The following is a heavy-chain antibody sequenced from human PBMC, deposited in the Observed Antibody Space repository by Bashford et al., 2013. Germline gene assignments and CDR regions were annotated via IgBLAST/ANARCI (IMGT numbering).Heavy chain of an antibody. CDR3: ARVGAYNWNYPFDY. CDR2: IIPIFGTA. J-gene: IGHJ4*02. D-gene: IGHD1-7*01. V-gene: IGHV1-69*06. Sequence: WVRQAPGQGLEWMGGIIPIFGTANYAQKFQGRVTITADKSTSTAYMELSSLRSEDTAVYYCARVGAYNWNYPFDYWGQGTLVTVSS.